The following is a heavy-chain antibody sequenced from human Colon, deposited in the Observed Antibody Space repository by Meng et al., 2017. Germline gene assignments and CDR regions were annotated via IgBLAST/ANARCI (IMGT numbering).Heavy chain of an antibody. CDR2: ISTYDDNT. Sequence: QVQLVQYGAEVKKPGASVKVYCKASGYTFTTYGISWMRQALGQGLEWMGWISTYDDNTNYVEKFRGRVTMTTDTSTNTAYMELRSLRSDDTAVYYCARDNPGDYVWDYWGQGTLVTVSS. CDR1: GYTFTTYG. J-gene: IGHJ4*02. V-gene: IGHV1-18*01. D-gene: IGHD4-17*01. CDR3: ARDNPGDYVWDY.